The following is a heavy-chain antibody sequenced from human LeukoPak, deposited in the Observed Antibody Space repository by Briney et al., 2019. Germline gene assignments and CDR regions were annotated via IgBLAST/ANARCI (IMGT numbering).Heavy chain of an antibody. D-gene: IGHD6-13*01. CDR1: GFTFSSYG. CDR3: AKGGYNSRIDY. Sequence: GGTLRLSCAASGFTFSSYGMTRVRQVPGKGLEWVSAISGSGGSTYYADSVKGRFTISRDNSKNTLYLQMNSLRAEDTAVYYCAKGGYNSRIDYWGQGTLVTVSS. CDR2: ISGSGGST. J-gene: IGHJ4*02. V-gene: IGHV3-23*01.